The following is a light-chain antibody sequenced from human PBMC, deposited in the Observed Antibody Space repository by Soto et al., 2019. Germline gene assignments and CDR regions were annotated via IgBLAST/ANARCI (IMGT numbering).Light chain of an antibody. CDR2: EGS. Sequence: EIVLTQSPATLSLSPGERATLSCRASQSVNSYLAWYQQKPGQAPRLLIYEGSKRATGIPARFSGSGSGTDFTLTISXXEPXXXXXXXXXXXXNWPATFGQGTKVEI. V-gene: IGKV3-11*01. CDR1: QSVNSY. CDR3: XXXXNWPAT. J-gene: IGKJ2*01.